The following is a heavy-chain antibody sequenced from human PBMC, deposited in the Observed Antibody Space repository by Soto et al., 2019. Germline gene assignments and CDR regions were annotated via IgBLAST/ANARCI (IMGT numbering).Heavy chain of an antibody. CDR3: ARALLLPLEWLLVGMDV. V-gene: IGHV3-7*05. J-gene: IGHJ6*02. D-gene: IGHD3-3*01. CDR1: GFTFSSYW. Sequence: GGSLRLSCAASGFTFSSYWMSWVRQAPGKGLEWVANIKQDGSEKYYVDSVKGRFTISRDNAKNSLYLQMNSLRAEDTAVYYCARALLLPLEWLLVGMDVWGQGTTVTVSS. CDR2: IKQDGSEK.